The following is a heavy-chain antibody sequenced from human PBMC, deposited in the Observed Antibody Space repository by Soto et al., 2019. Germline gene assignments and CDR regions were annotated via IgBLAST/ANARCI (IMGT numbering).Heavy chain of an antibody. CDR1: EFTFKNYA. CDR3: ARDPSYGDHSGLFHYYYGMGV. D-gene: IGHD4-17*01. J-gene: IGHJ6*02. Sequence: QVQLVESGGGVVQPGRSLRLSCAASEFTFKNYAMHWVRQAPGKGLEWVAGISYDGSNEDYADSVKGRFTISRDISNQTLYLQMNSLRAEDTALYYCARDPSYGDHSGLFHYYYGMGVWGQGTAVTVSS. V-gene: IGHV3-30*04. CDR2: ISYDGSNE.